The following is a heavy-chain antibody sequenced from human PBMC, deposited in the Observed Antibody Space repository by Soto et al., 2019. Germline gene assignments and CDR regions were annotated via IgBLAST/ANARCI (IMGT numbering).Heavy chain of an antibody. CDR3: ARSATYYYDSSWPD. CDR1: GFTFSGYG. J-gene: IGHJ4*02. CDR2: IWYDGSKK. V-gene: IGHV3-33*01. D-gene: IGHD3-22*01. Sequence: GGSLRLSCAASGFTFSGYGMHWVRQAPGKGLEWVAVIWYDGSKKYYVDSVKGRFTISRDNSKNTLYLEMNSLRAEDTAVYYCARSATYYYDSSWPDWGQGTLVTVSS.